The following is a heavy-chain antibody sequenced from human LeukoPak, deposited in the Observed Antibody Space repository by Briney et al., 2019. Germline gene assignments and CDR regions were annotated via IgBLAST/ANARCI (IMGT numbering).Heavy chain of an antibody. J-gene: IGHJ6*03. V-gene: IGHV4-4*02. CDR3: ARGSALYYYYYYMDV. D-gene: IGHD2-15*01. CDR1: GGSISSSNW. CDR2: IYHSGST. Sequence: SETLSLTCAVSGGSISSSNWWSWVRQPPGKGLEWIGEIYHSGSTNYNPSLKSRVTISVDKSKNQFSLKLSSVTAADTAVYYCARGSALYYYYYYMDVWGKGTTVTVSS.